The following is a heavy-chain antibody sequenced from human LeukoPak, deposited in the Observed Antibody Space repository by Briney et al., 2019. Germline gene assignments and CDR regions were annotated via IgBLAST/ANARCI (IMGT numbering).Heavy chain of an antibody. CDR1: GYTLTELS. D-gene: IGHD2-15*01. Sequence: ASVKVSCKVSGYTLTELSMHWVRQAPGKGLGWMGGFDPEDGETIYAQKFQGRVTMTEDTSTDTAYMELSSLRSEDTAVYYCATRQGVVGDFDYWGQGTLVTVSS. CDR2: FDPEDGET. CDR3: ATRQGVVGDFDY. J-gene: IGHJ4*02. V-gene: IGHV1-24*01.